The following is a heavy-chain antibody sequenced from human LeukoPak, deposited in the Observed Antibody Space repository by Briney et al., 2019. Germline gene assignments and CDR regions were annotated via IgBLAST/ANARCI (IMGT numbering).Heavy chain of an antibody. Sequence: GGSLRLSCTASGFTFSSYGMSWVRQAPGKGLEWVSAMSSSDDGRYYAASVRGRFTISRDTSRSTLYLQMNSLRAEDAAVYYCAKAPVTSCRGAFCYPFDYWGQGTLVTVSS. V-gene: IGHV3-23*01. CDR2: MSSSDDGR. D-gene: IGHD2-15*01. CDR3: AKAPVTSCRGAFCYPFDY. J-gene: IGHJ4*02. CDR1: GFTFSSYG.